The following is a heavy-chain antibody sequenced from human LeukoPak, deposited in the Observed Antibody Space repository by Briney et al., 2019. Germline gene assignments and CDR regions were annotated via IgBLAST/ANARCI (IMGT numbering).Heavy chain of an antibody. D-gene: IGHD3-22*01. CDR2: IYYSGST. J-gene: IGHJ4*02. CDR3: ARGTTQFDSSSRIFDY. Sequence: MTSETLSLTCTVSGGSISSSSYYWGWIRQPPGKGLEWIGSIYYSGSTYYNPSLKSRVTISVDTSKNQFSLKLSSVTAADTAVYFCARGTTQFDSSSRIFDYWGQGTLVTVSS. CDR1: GGSISSSSYY. V-gene: IGHV4-39*07.